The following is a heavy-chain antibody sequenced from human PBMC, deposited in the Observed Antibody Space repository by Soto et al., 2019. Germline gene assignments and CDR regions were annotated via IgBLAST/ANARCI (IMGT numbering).Heavy chain of an antibody. CDR3: ARLYSSSAERKMDV. CDR2: IIPVFGAT. Sequence: QVQLVQSGADVKKPGSSVKVSCKASGDTFSRSTFSWVRQAPGQGLEWMGGIIPVFGATNYAQKFQGRVSITADESTSTAYMELTSLRSEDTAVYYCARLYSSSAERKMDVWGQGXTVTVSS. CDR1: GDTFSRST. D-gene: IGHD6-6*01. V-gene: IGHV1-69*01. J-gene: IGHJ6*02.